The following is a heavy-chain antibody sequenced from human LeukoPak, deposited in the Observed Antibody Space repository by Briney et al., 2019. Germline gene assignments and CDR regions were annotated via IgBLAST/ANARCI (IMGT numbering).Heavy chain of an antibody. CDR3: AAGMAARYYYYYGMDV. Sequence: SVKVSCEASGFTFTSSAMQWVRQARGQRLEWIGWIVVGSGNTNYAQKFQERVTITRDMSTSTAYMELSSLRSEDTAVYYCAAGMAARYYYYYGMDVWGQGTTVTVSS. V-gene: IGHV1-58*02. J-gene: IGHJ6*02. CDR2: IVVGSGNT. D-gene: IGHD6-6*01. CDR1: GFTFTSSA.